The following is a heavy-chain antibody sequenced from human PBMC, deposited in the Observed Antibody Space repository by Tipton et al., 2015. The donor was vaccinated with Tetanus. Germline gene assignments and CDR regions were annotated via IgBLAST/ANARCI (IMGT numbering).Heavy chain of an antibody. CDR2: SSAYNGNT. CDR3: ARGDDSSGYYQTSEYFQH. D-gene: IGHD3-22*01. V-gene: IGHV1-18*01. CDR1: GYTFTSYG. J-gene: IGHJ1*01. Sequence: QLVQSGAEVKKPGASVKVSCKASGYTFTSYGISWVRQAPGQGLEWMGWSSAYNGNTNYAQKLQGRVTMTTDTSTSTAYMELRSLRSDDTAVYYCARGDDSSGYYQTSEYFQHWGQGTLVTVSS.